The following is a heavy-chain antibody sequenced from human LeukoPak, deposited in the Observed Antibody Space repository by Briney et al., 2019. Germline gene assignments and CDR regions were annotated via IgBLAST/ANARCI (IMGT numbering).Heavy chain of an antibody. V-gene: IGHV3-48*01. CDR2: ISSSSSTI. CDR3: ARMIGVVIIQAFDI. D-gene: IGHD3-3*01. Sequence: GGSLRLSCAASGFTFSSYSMNWVRQAPGKGLEWVSYISSSSSTIYYADSVKGRFTISRDNAKNSLYLQMNSLRAEDRAVYYCARMIGVVIIQAFDIWGQGTMVTVSS. J-gene: IGHJ3*02. CDR1: GFTFSSYS.